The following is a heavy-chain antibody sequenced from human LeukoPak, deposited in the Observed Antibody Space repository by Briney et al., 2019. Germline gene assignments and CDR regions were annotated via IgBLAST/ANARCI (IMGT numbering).Heavy chain of an antibody. Sequence: GGSLRLSCAGSGFTFSNTWMHWVRQAPGEGLVWVSRIDSDGSTINYADSVKGRFTISRDNAKNSLYLQMNSLRAEDTAVYYCARVRGESPRMDVWGQGTTVTVSS. D-gene: IGHD2-21*01. CDR3: ARVRGESPRMDV. CDR2: IDSDGSTI. CDR1: GFTFSNTW. V-gene: IGHV3-74*01. J-gene: IGHJ6*02.